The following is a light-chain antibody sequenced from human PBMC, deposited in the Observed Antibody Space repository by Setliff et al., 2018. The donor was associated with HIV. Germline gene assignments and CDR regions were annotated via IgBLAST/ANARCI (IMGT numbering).Light chain of an antibody. CDR3: CSYTSTSARV. Sequence: QSVLTQPAYVSGSPVQSSTISCTGTSSDVGGYDYVSWYQLHPGKTPKLMIFEVSNRPAGVSYRFSGSKSGNTASLTISGLRPEDEGDYFCCSYTSTSARVFGTGTKVTVL. J-gene: IGLJ1*01. V-gene: IGLV2-14*01. CDR2: EVS. CDR1: SSDVGGYDY.